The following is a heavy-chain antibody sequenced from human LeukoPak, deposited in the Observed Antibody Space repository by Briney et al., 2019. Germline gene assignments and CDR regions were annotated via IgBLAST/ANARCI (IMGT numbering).Heavy chain of an antibody. CDR3: ARSPVQLWLRNDYYYMDV. CDR1: GYTFTSYG. J-gene: IGHJ6*03. CDR2: ISAYNGNT. Sequence: ASVKVSCKASGYTFTSYGISWVRQAPGQGLEWMGWISAYNGNTNYAQKLQGRVTMTTDTSTSTAYMELWSLRSDDTAVYYCARSPVQLWLRNDYYYMDVWGKGTTVTVSS. V-gene: IGHV1-18*01. D-gene: IGHD5-18*01.